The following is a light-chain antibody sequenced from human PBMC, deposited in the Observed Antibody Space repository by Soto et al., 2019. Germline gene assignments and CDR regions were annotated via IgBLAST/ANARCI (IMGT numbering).Light chain of an antibody. J-gene: IGKJ4*01. CDR3: QQYGSSPLT. CDR1: QSVTSNY. Sequence: EVVLTQSPGTLSLFPGQGGTLSCRASQSVTSNYLAWYQQKPGQAPRLLVYGTSIRAAGTPDRFSGSGSGTDFTLIISRLEPEDSAVYYCQQYGSSPLTFGGGTKVEIK. V-gene: IGKV3-20*01. CDR2: GTS.